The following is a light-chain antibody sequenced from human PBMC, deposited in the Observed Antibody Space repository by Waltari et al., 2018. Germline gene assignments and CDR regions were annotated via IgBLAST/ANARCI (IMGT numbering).Light chain of an antibody. CDR2: KAS. Sequence: DIQMTQSPSTLSPFVGDRVTITCRASESINSWLAWYQEKPGKAPKLLIQKASNLESGVPSRFSGSGSGTEFTLTISSLQADDFATYYCQQYRINPWTFGQGTKVEI. CDR3: QQYRINPWT. J-gene: IGKJ1*01. V-gene: IGKV1-5*03. CDR1: ESINSW.